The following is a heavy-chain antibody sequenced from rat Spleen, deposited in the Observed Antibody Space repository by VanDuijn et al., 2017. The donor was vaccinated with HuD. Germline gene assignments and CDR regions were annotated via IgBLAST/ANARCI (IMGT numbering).Heavy chain of an antibody. CDR3: ARRGLWVSHYFDY. D-gene: IGHD1-7*01. J-gene: IGHJ3*01. CDR1: GFTFSNYD. CDR2: ISPSGGGT. Sequence: EVQLVESGGGLVQPGRSLKLSCAASGFTFSNYDMVWVRQAPTKGLEWVASISPSGGGTFYRDSVKGRFTVSRDNAKNTLYLQMDSLRSEDTATYYCARRGLWVSHYFDYWGQGTLVTVSS. V-gene: IGHV5S13*01.